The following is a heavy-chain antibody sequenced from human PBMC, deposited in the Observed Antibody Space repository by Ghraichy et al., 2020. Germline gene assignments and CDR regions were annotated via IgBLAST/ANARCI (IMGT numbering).Heavy chain of an antibody. CDR2: LSGISSHI. J-gene: IGHJ1*01. V-gene: IGHV3-21*01. CDR1: GFTFSTYD. CDR3: ARSVPPLRRSGEDF. Sequence: GGSLRLSCAASGFTFSTYDMTWVRQAPGKGLEWVASLSGISSHIYYADSVKGRFTISRDNAKNSLFLDMSNLRAEDTAIYYCARSVPPLRRSGEDFWGRGTPVSVSS. D-gene: IGHD3-16*01.